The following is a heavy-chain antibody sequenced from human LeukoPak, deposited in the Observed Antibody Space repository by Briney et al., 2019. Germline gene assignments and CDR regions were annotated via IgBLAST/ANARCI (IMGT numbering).Heavy chain of an antibody. CDR2: VDPEDGET. CDR1: GGTFSSYA. CDR3: ATVPTAVAGTDY. D-gene: IGHD6-19*01. V-gene: IGHV1-69-2*01. Sequence: GSSVKVSCKASGGTFSSYAISWVRQAPGKGLEWMGLVDPEDGETIYAEKFQGRVTITADTSTDTAYMELSSLRSEDTAVYYCATVPTAVAGTDYWGQGTLVTVSS. J-gene: IGHJ4*02.